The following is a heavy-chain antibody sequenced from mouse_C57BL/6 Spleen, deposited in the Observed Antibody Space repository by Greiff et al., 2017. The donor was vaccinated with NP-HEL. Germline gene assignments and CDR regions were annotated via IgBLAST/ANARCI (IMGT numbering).Heavy chain of an antibody. J-gene: IGHJ1*03. Sequence: SGPELVKPGASVKMSCKASGYTFTDYNMHWVKQSHGKSLEWIGYINPNNGGTSYNQKFKGKATLTVNKSSSTAYMELRSLTSEDSAVYYCARVYYSNYGYFGVWGTGTTVTVSS. V-gene: IGHV1-22*01. CDR3: ARVYYSNYGYFGV. CDR1: GYTFTDYN. CDR2: INPNNGGT. D-gene: IGHD2-5*01.